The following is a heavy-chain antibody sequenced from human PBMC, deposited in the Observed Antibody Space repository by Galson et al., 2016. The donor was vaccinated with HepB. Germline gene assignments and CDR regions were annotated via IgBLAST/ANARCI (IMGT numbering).Heavy chain of an antibody. J-gene: IGHJ5*02. D-gene: IGHD1-26*01. CDR1: GYTFTTYD. CDR2: MNPNSGNT. V-gene: IGHV1-8*01. CDR3: TRDVARAPEGEWFDP. Sequence: ASGYTFTTYDINWVRQASGQGLEWMGWMNPNSGNTGYAQKFQGRVTMTRNTSISTAYMELSSLRSEDTAVYYCTRDVARAPEGEWFDPWGQGTLVTVSS.